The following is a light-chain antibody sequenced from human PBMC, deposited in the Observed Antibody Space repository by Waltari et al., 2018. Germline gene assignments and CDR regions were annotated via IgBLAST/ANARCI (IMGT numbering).Light chain of an antibody. Sequence: ELVLTQSPGTLSSSPGERATLPCRASQAVSTTSLNWYQQKPGQAPRLLIYGASSRATGIPDRFSGSGSGTDFTLTINRLEPEDFAVYYCQQYDSIVLTFGGGTRVEI. CDR3: QQYDSIVLT. V-gene: IGKV3-20*01. CDR1: QAVSTTS. J-gene: IGKJ4*01. CDR2: GAS.